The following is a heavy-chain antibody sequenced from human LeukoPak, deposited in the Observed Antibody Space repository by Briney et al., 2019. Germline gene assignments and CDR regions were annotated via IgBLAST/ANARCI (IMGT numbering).Heavy chain of an antibody. CDR1: GDSMRSYY. CDR3: ASSKKYCSSSTCNNLDY. CDR2: IYYTGST. Sequence: PSETLSLTCTVSGDSMRSYYWSWIRQPPGKGLEWIGYIYYTGSTNYNPSLKSRVTISIDTSKNHFSLRLSSVTAADTAMYYCASSKKYCSSSTCNNLDYWGQGTLVTVSS. J-gene: IGHJ4*02. V-gene: IGHV4-59*01. D-gene: IGHD2-2*01.